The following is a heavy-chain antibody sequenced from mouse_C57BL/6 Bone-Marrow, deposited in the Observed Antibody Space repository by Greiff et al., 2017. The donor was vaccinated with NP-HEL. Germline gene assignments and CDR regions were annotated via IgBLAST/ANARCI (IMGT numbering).Heavy chain of an antibody. J-gene: IGHJ2*01. CDR3: TTSSHFDY. CDR1: GYTFTSYW. CDR2: IYPGNSDT. V-gene: IGHV1-5*01. Sequence: VQLQQSGTVLARPGASVKMSCKTSGYTFTSYWMHWVQQRPGQGLEWIGAIYPGNSDTSYKQKVKGKAKLTAVTSASTAYMELISLTNEDSALYYCTTSSHFDYWGQGTTLTVSS.